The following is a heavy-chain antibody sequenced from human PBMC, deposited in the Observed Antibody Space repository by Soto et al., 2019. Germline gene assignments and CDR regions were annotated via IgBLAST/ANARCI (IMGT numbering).Heavy chain of an antibody. J-gene: IGHJ6*02. Sequence: QVQLVQSGAEVKKPGASVKVSCKASGYTFTSYGISWVRQAPGQGLEWMGWISAYNGNTNYAQKLQGRVTMTTDTSTSTAYVELRSLRSDDTAVYYCARDGPSYPSSSSVYYGMAVWGQGTTVTVSS. D-gene: IGHD6-6*01. CDR2: ISAYNGNT. V-gene: IGHV1-18*01. CDR1: GYTFTSYG. CDR3: ARDGPSYPSSSSVYYGMAV.